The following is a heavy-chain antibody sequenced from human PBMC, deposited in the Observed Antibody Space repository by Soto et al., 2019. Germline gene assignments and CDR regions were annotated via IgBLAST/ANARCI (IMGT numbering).Heavy chain of an antibody. Sequence: SETLSLTCTVSGVSISSGVYYWSWIRQHPGKGLEWIGYIYYSGSTYYNPSLKSRVTISVDTSKNQFSLKLSSVTAADTAVYYCARRKYYDILTGYWIHDAFDIWGQGTMVTVSS. CDR3: ARRKYYDILTGYWIHDAFDI. D-gene: IGHD3-9*01. J-gene: IGHJ3*02. V-gene: IGHV4-30-4*08. CDR1: GVSISSGVYY. CDR2: IYYSGST.